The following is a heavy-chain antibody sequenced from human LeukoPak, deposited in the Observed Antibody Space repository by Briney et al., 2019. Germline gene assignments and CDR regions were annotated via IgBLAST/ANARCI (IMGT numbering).Heavy chain of an antibody. V-gene: IGHV3-23*01. CDR2: ISGSGGST. Sequence: GGSLRFSCAASGFTFSSYSMNWVRQAPGKGLEWVSAISGSGGSTYYADSVKGRFTISRDNSKNTLYLQMNSLRAEDTAVYYCAKDVGFGELSFDYWGQGTLVTVSS. D-gene: IGHD3-10*01. J-gene: IGHJ4*02. CDR3: AKDVGFGELSFDY. CDR1: GFTFSSYS.